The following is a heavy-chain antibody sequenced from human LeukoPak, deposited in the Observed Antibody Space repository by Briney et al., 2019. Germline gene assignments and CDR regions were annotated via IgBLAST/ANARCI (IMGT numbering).Heavy chain of an antibody. Sequence: ASVKVSCKASGYTFTAYYIHWVRQAPGQRLEWMGWINPASGGTSYAQKFQGRVTMTSDTSISTAYMELSRLRSDDTAVYFCARAGGGYSSGWGAFDIWGQGTMVTVSS. CDR1: GYTFTAYY. CDR2: INPASGGT. CDR3: ARAGGGYSSGWGAFDI. V-gene: IGHV1-2*02. D-gene: IGHD5-18*01. J-gene: IGHJ3*02.